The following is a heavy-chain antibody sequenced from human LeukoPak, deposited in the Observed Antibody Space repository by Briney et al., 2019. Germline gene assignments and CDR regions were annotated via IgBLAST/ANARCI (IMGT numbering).Heavy chain of an antibody. Sequence: QAGGSLRLSCAVSGFIFSSFAMSWVRQAQGQGLEWVSGIDGDGGSTWNADSVKGRFTISRDNSKNTLYLQMNSLRVEDTAVYYCAQDYGRDGEGTMFDYWGQGILVTVSS. CDR2: IDGDGGST. V-gene: IGHV3-23*01. J-gene: IGHJ4*02. CDR3: AQDYGRDGEGTMFDY. D-gene: IGHD3-10*01. CDR1: GFIFSSFA.